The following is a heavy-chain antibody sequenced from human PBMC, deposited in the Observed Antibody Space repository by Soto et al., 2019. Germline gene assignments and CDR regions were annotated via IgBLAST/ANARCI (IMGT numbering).Heavy chain of an antibody. J-gene: IGHJ4*02. CDR3: ARDYCSSTSCYYFDY. CDR2: IIPIFGTA. CDR1: GGTFSSYA. V-gene: IGHV1-69*13. D-gene: IGHD2-2*01. Sequence: ASVKVSCKASGGTFSSYAISWVRQAPGQGLEWMGGIIPIFGTANYAQKFQGRVTITADESTSTAYMELSSLRSEDTAVYYCARDYCSSTSCYYFDYWGQGTLVTVSS.